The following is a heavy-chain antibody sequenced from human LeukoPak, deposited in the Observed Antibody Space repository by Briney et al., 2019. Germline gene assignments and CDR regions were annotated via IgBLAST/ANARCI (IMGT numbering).Heavy chain of an antibody. Sequence: ASVKVSCKASGYTFTSYYMHWVRQAPGQGLEWMGIINPSGGSTSYAQEFQGRVTMTRDTSTSTVYMELSSLRSEDTAVYYCARDKDQYYYGSGSYIPDYWGQGTLVTVSS. D-gene: IGHD3-10*01. CDR2: INPSGGST. CDR1: GYTFTSYY. CDR3: ARDKDQYYYGSGSYIPDY. J-gene: IGHJ4*02. V-gene: IGHV1-46*01.